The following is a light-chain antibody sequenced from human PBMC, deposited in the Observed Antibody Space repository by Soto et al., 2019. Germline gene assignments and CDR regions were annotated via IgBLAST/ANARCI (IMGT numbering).Light chain of an antibody. CDR2: CAS. V-gene: IGKV4-1*01. Sequence: DIVMTQSPDALAVSLGERAAINCKSSQSVLYSSNNKNYLAWYQQRPGQPPKLLIYCASIRESGVPERFSGSGSGTDFTLTITSLQAEDVAVYYCQQYESTPPTFGQGTKSEIK. J-gene: IGKJ2*01. CDR1: QSVLYSSNNKNY. CDR3: QQYESTPPT.